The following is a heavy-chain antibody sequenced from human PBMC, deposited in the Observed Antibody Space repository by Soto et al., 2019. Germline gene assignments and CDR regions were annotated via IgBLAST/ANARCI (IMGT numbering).Heavy chain of an antibody. J-gene: IGHJ6*03. Sequence: SETLSLTCTVSGGSISSYYWSWIRQPPGKGLEWIGYIYYSGSTNYNPSLKSRVTISVDTSKNQFSLKLSSVTAADTAVYYCARDNCSSTSCFYPYYYMDVWGKGTTVTV. CDR1: GGSISSYY. CDR2: IYYSGST. D-gene: IGHD2-2*01. V-gene: IGHV4-59*01. CDR3: ARDNCSSTSCFYPYYYMDV.